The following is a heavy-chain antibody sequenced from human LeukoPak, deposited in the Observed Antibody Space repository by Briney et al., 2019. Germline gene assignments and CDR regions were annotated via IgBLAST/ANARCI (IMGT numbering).Heavy chain of an antibody. J-gene: IGHJ1*01. CDR3: ARTRYCSGGSCYVYFQH. CDR2: INHSGST. CDR1: GGSFSGYY. V-gene: IGHV4-34*01. D-gene: IGHD2-15*01. Sequence: SETLSLTCAVYGGSFSGYYWSWIRQPPGKGLEWIGEINHSGSTNYNPSLKSRVTISVDTSKNQFSLKLSSVTAADTAVYYCARTRYCSGGSCYVYFQHWGQGTLVTVSS.